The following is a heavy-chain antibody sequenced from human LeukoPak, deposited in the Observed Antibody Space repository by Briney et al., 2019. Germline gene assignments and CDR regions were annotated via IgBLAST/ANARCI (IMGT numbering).Heavy chain of an antibody. Sequence: ASVKVSCKASGYTFSDYYMHWVRQAPGQGLEWMGWINPNSGGTNYAQKFQGRVTMTRDTSISTAYMELSRLRSDDTAVYYCARGSIGVVVVSYWGQGTLVTVSS. CDR1: GYTFSDYY. CDR3: ARGSIGVVVVSY. V-gene: IGHV1-2*02. CDR2: INPNSGGT. J-gene: IGHJ4*02. D-gene: IGHD2-15*01.